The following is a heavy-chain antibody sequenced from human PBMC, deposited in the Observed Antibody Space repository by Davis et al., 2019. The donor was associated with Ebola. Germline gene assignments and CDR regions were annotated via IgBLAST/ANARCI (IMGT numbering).Heavy chain of an antibody. V-gene: IGHV4-39*01. Sequence: GSLRLSCTVSGGSISSSSYYWGWIRQPPGKGLEWIGNIYYSGSTYYNPSLKSRVTISVDTSKNQFSLKLSSVTAADTAVYYCARVARYCSSTSCYTLAAYYYGMDVWGQGTTVTVSS. CDR2: IYYSGST. D-gene: IGHD2-2*02. J-gene: IGHJ6*02. CDR3: ARVARYCSSTSCYTLAAYYYGMDV. CDR1: GGSISSSSYY.